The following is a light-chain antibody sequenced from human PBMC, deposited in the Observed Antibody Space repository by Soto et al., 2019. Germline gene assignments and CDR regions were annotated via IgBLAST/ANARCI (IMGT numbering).Light chain of an antibody. CDR2: FDS. CDR1: RIGTKS. Sequence: SYVLTQTPSLSVAPGETARIACGGNRIGTKSVHWYQQKPGQAPVVVMYFDSDRPSGIPERFSGSNTGNTATLTISRVEGGDEADYYCQVWDSDSDDLVFGGGTKVTVL. J-gene: IGLJ2*01. V-gene: IGLV3-21*04. CDR3: QVWDSDSDDLV.